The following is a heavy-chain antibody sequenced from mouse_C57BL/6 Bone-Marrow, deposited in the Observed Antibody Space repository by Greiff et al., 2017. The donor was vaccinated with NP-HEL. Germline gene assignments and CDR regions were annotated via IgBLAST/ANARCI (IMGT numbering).Heavy chain of an antibody. CDR1: GYTFTSYW. Sequence: VQLQQPGAELVRPGYSVKLSCKASGYTFTSYWMHWVKQRPIQGLEWIGNIDPSDSETHYNQKFKDKATLTVDKSSSTAYMQLSSLTAEDSAVYYCANGYPWYFDVWGTGTTVTVSS. V-gene: IGHV1-52*01. CDR2: IDPSDSET. D-gene: IGHD2-2*01. J-gene: IGHJ1*03. CDR3: ANGYPWYFDV.